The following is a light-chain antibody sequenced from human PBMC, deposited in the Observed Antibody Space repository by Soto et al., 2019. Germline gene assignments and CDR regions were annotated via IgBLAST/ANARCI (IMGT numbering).Light chain of an antibody. J-gene: IGKJ2*01. CDR3: QQYVSSPYT. V-gene: IGKV3-20*01. CDR2: GAS. Sequence: EIVLTQSPGTLSLSPGDRGTLSCRASQSVSSSFLAWYQQKPGQAPRLLIYGASSRATGIPDRFSGSGSGTDFTLTISRLEPEDFAVYYCQQYVSSPYTFGQGTKLEIK. CDR1: QSVSSSF.